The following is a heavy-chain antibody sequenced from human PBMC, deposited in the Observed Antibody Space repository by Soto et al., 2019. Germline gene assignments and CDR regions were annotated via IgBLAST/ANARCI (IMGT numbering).Heavy chain of an antibody. CDR3: ASGYDYDSSGYYLDY. V-gene: IGHV4-59*13. J-gene: IGHJ4*02. CDR2: VYYNGIT. Sequence: GKRLEWLGYVYYNGITNYNPSLKSRVTMSVDASKNQLSLNLTSLTAADTAVYYCASGYDYDSSGYYLDYWGQ. D-gene: IGHD3-22*01.